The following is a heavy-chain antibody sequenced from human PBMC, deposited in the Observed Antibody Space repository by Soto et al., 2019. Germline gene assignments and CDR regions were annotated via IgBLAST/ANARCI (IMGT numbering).Heavy chain of an antibody. J-gene: IGHJ4*02. V-gene: IGHV4-30-4*01. Sequence: SETLSLTCTVSGGSISSGDYYWSWIRQPPGKGLEWIGYIYYSETTYYNPSLKSRLIISVDTSKNQFSLKLSSVTAADTAVYYCAGSPYHSSWFNFDYWGRGTLVTVSS. CDR2: IYYSETT. CDR1: GGSISSGDYY. D-gene: IGHD6-13*01. CDR3: AGSPYHSSWFNFDY.